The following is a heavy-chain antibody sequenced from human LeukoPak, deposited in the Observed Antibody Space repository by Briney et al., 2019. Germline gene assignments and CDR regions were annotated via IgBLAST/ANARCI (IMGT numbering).Heavy chain of an antibody. CDR1: GFTFSTSW. CDR2: ISGSGGST. CDR3: AKIPLFGWFDP. V-gene: IGHV3-23*01. Sequence: PGGSLRLSCAASGFTFSTSWMHWVRQAPGKGLEWVSAISGSGGSTYYADSVKGRFTISRDNSKNTLYLQMNSLRAEDTAVYYCAKIPLFGWFDPWGQGTLVTVSS. D-gene: IGHD3-10*01. J-gene: IGHJ5*02.